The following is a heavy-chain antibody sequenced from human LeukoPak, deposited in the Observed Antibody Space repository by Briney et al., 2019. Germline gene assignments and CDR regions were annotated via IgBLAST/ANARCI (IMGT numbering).Heavy chain of an antibody. Sequence: PGGSLRLSCAASGFTFSSYSMNWVRQAPGKGLEWVSSISSSSSYIYYADSVKGRFTISRDNAKNSVYLQMNSLRPEDTALYYCARWNFAFDVWGQGTMVTVSA. D-gene: IGHD1-1*01. CDR3: ARWNFAFDV. J-gene: IGHJ3*01. CDR1: GFTFSSYS. CDR2: ISSSSSYI. V-gene: IGHV3-21*01.